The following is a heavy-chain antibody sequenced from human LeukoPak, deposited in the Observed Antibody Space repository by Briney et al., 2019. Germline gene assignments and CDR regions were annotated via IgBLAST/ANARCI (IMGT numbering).Heavy chain of an antibody. V-gene: IGHV3-21*01. D-gene: IGHD6-25*01. J-gene: IGHJ3*02. Sequence: NPGGSLRLSCAASGFTFSSYSMNWVRQAPGKGLEWVSSISSSSSYIYYADSVKGRFTISRDNAKNSLYLQMNSLRAEDTAVYYCARGVRRRPDAFDIWGQGTMVTVSS. CDR2: ISSSSSYI. CDR1: GFTFSSYS. CDR3: ARGVRRRPDAFDI.